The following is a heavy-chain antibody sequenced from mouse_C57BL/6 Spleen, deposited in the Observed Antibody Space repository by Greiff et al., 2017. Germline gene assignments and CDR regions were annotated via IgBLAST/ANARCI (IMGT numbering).Heavy chain of an antibody. Sequence: EVQLQESGPGLVKPSQSLSLTCSVTGYSITSGYYWNWIRQFPGNKLEWMGYISYDGSNNYNPSLKNRISITRDTSKNQFFLKLNSVTTEDTATYYCARDEPYYYGSSYRRNAMDYWGQGTSVTVSS. D-gene: IGHD1-1*01. J-gene: IGHJ4*01. CDR2: ISYDGSN. CDR1: GYSITSGYY. CDR3: ARDEPYYYGSSYRRNAMDY. V-gene: IGHV3-6*01.